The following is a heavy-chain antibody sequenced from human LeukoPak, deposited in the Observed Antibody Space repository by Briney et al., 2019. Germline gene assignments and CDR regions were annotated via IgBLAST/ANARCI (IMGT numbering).Heavy chain of an antibody. V-gene: IGHV1-18*01. J-gene: IGHJ4*02. Sequence: ASVTVSCTASGYTFTSYGISWVRQAPGQGLEWMGWISAYNGNTNYAQKLQGRVTMTTDTSTSTAYMELRSLRSDDTAVYYCARVYYDSSGYYFDYWGQGTLVTVSS. CDR3: ARVYYDSSGYYFDY. CDR2: ISAYNGNT. CDR1: GYTFTSYG. D-gene: IGHD3-22*01.